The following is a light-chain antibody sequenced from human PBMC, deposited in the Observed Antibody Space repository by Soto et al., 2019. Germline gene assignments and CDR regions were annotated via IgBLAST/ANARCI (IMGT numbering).Light chain of an antibody. CDR2: DVS. J-gene: IGLJ1*01. CDR3: SSYTTTGTQV. V-gene: IGLV2-14*03. CDR1: TSDVGGFDY. Sequence: QSVLTQPASVSGSPGQSITLSCTGTTSDVGGFDYVSWYQQHPGKAPKLMIFDVSNRPSGVSDRFSGSKSGNTASLTISGLHAEDEADYYCSSYTTTGTQVFATGTKVTVL.